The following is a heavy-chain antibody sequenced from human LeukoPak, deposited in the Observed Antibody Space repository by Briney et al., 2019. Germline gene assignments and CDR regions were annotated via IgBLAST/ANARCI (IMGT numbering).Heavy chain of an antibody. CDR1: GGSISSSSYY. V-gene: IGHV4-39*07. CDR2: IYYSGST. D-gene: IGHD3-22*01. Sequence: EPSETLSLTCTVSGGSISSSSYYWGWIRQPPGKGLEWIGSIYYSGSTYYNPSLKSRVTISVDTSKNQFSLKLSSVTAADTAVYYCARGYYDSSVPDAFDIWGQGTMVTVSS. CDR3: ARGYYDSSVPDAFDI. J-gene: IGHJ3*02.